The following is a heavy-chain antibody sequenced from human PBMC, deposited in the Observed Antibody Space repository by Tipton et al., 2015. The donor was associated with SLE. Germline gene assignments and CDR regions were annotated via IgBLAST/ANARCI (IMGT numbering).Heavy chain of an antibody. J-gene: IGHJ4*02. V-gene: IGHV4-59*01. Sequence: TLSLTCTVSGGSISSYYWTWIRQPPGKGLEWIGYIYYSGSTNYNPSLKSRVTISVDTSKNQLSLKLSSVTAADTAVYYCARDKVAVAETFDYWGQGTLVTVSS. CDR3: ARDKVAVAETFDY. D-gene: IGHD6-19*01. CDR1: GGSISSYY. CDR2: IYYSGST.